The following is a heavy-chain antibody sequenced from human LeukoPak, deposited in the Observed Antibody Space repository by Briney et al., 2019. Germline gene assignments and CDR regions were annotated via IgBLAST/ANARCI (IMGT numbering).Heavy chain of an antibody. J-gene: IGHJ4*02. Sequence: ASVKVSCKASGGTFSSYAISWVRQAPGQGLEWMGGIIPIFGTANYAQKFQGRVTITADKSTSTAYMELSSLRSEDTAVYYCARDGAASSGYYRGQSQYYFDYWGQGTLVTVSS. CDR2: IIPIFGTA. CDR1: GGTFSSYA. CDR3: ARDGAASSGYYRGQSQYYFDY. V-gene: IGHV1-69*06. D-gene: IGHD3-22*01.